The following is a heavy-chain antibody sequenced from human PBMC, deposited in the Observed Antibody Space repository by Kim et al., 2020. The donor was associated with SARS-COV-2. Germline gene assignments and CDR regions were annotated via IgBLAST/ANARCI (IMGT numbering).Heavy chain of an antibody. Sequence: GGSLRLSCAASGFTFSSYGMHWVRQAPGKGLEWVAVISYDGSNKYYADSVKGRFTISRDNSKNTLYLQMNSLRAEDTAVYYCAKDPLYDFWSGLSWFDPWGQGTLVTVSS. J-gene: IGHJ5*02. CDR1: GFTFSSYG. D-gene: IGHD3-3*01. CDR3: AKDPLYDFWSGLSWFDP. V-gene: IGHV3-30*18. CDR2: ISYDGSNK.